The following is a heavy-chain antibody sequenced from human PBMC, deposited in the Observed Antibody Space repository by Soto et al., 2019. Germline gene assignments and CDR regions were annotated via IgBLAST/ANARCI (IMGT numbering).Heavy chain of an antibody. D-gene: IGHD2-2*01. Sequence: GGSLRLSCAASGFTFSSYAMSWVRQAPGKGLEWVSAISGSGGSTYYADSVKGRFTISRDNSKNTLYLQMNSLRAEDTAVYYCAKEEQGYCSSTSCYPGNYYYYMDVWGKGTTVTVSS. CDR3: AKEEQGYCSSTSCYPGNYYYYMDV. V-gene: IGHV3-23*01. CDR2: ISGSGGST. CDR1: GFTFSSYA. J-gene: IGHJ6*03.